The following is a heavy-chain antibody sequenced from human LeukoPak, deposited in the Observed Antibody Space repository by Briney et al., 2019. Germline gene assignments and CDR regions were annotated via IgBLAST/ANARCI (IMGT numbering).Heavy chain of an antibody. J-gene: IGHJ6*03. Sequence: SETLSLTCTVSGVSISSYYGSWIRQPPGKGLEWIGYIYYTGSTNYTPSLKSRVTISVDTSKHQFSLKLSSVTAADTAVYSCARDKSSDYPSYYYYYYIDGWRKGTTVTVSS. D-gene: IGHD3-10*01. CDR1: GVSISSYY. V-gene: IGHV4-59*01. CDR3: ARDKSSDYPSYYYYYYIDG. CDR2: IYYTGST.